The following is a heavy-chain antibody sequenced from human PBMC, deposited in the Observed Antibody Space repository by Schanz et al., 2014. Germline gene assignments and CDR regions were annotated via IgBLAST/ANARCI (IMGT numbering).Heavy chain of an antibody. Sequence: EVQLVESGGGLVQPGGSLRLSCAASGFSFSSHWMSWVRQAPGKGLEWVANIKHDGSENYYVDSVKGRFTISRDDAKNSLYLQMNSLRADDTAVYYCARSYSSGWYPYYYGMDVWGQGTTVTVSS. J-gene: IGHJ6*02. CDR1: GFSFSSHW. V-gene: IGHV3-7*01. CDR3: ARSYSSGWYPYYYGMDV. D-gene: IGHD6-19*01. CDR2: IKHDGSEN.